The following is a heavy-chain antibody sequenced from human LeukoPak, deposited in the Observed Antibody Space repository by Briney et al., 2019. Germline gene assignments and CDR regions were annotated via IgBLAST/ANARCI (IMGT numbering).Heavy chain of an antibody. D-gene: IGHD3-10*01. J-gene: IGHJ4*02. CDR3: ARVDYYGSGTYYEYYFDY. V-gene: IGHV3-74*01. Sequence: GGSLKLSCAASGFTFSNYWMHWVGQAPGKGLVWVSRINSDGSSTSYADSVKGRFTTSRDNAKNMLYLQMNSLRAEDTAVYYCARVDYYGSGTYYEYYFDYWGQGTLVTVSS. CDR2: INSDGSST. CDR1: GFTFSNYW.